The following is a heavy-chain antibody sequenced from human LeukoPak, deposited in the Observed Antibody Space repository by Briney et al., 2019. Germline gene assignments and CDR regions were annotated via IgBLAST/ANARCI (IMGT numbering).Heavy chain of an antibody. J-gene: IGHJ3*02. CDR1: GGSISSGGYY. D-gene: IGHD2-21*01. V-gene: IGHV4-31*03. CDR2: SYDSGST. Sequence: PSETLSLTCTVSGGSISSGGYYWSWLRQHPGEGLEWIGWSYDSGSTYYNPSLKSRITISVNKAKNQFSLKLSSVTAADTALYYCSSCGKHQRFYSDYFDIWGQGTIVTVSS. CDR3: SSCGKHQRFYSDYFDI.